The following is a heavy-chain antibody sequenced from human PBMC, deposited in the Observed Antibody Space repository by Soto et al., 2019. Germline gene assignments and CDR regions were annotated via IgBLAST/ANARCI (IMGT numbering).Heavy chain of an antibody. V-gene: IGHV4-30-4*01. J-gene: IGHJ4*02. Sequence: SKTLALTCTVSGVSISSGDYYWGWILQTPGKGLEWIGYIFYSCSSYYNPSLKSRLTISLDTSNNQFSLELSSVTAADTAVYFCARGGYYYDSSGPLDYWGQGTLVTVSS. CDR1: GVSISSGDYY. CDR3: ARGGYYYDSSGPLDY. D-gene: IGHD3-22*01. CDR2: IFYSCSS.